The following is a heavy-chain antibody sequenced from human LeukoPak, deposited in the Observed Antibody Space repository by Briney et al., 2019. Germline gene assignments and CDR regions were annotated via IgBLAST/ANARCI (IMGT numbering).Heavy chain of an antibody. CDR3: ARVSDYGGDY. CDR1: GGSISSSSYY. D-gene: IGHD4-23*01. CDR2: IYYSGST. Sequence: PSETLSLTCTVSGGSISSSSYYWGWIRQPPGKGLECIGTIYYSGSTNYNPSLKSRVTISVDTSKNQFSLKLSSVTAADTAVYYCARVSDYGGDYWGQGTLVTVSS. V-gene: IGHV4-39*07. J-gene: IGHJ4*02.